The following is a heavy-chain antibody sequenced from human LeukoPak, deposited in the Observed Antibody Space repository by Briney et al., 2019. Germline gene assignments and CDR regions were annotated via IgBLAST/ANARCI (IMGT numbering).Heavy chain of an antibody. D-gene: IGHD6-13*01. Sequence: GASVKVSCKASGGTFSSYAISWVRQAPGQGLEWMGGIIPIFGTANYAQKFQGRVTITADESTSTAYMELSSLRSEDTAVYYCARDLYRDSSSTSHFEDYWGQGTLVTVSS. CDR1: GGTFSSYA. CDR2: IIPIFGTA. V-gene: IGHV1-69*13. J-gene: IGHJ4*02. CDR3: ARDLYRDSSSTSHFEDY.